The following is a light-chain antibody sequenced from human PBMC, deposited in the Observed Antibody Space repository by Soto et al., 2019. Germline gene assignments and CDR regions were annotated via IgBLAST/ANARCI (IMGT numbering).Light chain of an antibody. CDR3: SSYTSNSTRV. Sequence: QSALTQPASVSGSPGQSITISCTGSSSDIGGYNSVSWYQQHPGKAPKLMIYEVSNRPSGVSNRFSGSKSGDTASLTISGLQAEDEADYYCSSYTSNSTRVFGGGTKLTVL. J-gene: IGLJ3*02. V-gene: IGLV2-14*01. CDR1: SSDIGGYNS. CDR2: EVS.